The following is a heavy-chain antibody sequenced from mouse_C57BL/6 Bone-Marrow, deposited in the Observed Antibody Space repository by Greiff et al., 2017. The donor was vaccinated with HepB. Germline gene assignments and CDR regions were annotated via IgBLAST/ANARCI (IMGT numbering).Heavy chain of an antibody. V-gene: IGHV1-4*01. CDR3: ARDVYLDD. Sequence: VKLVESGAELARPGASVKMSCKASGYTFTSYTMHWVNQRPGQGLEWIGYINPSSGYTKYNQKFKDKATLTADKSSRSAYMQLSSLTSEDSADYYCARDVYLDDWGHGTTLTVSS. CDR1: GYTFTSYT. J-gene: IGHJ2*01. CDR2: INPSSGYT.